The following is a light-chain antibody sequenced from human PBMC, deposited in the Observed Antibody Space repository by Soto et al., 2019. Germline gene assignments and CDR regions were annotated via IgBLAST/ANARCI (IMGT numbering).Light chain of an antibody. CDR1: QSVSRY. J-gene: IGKJ2*01. CDR3: LQYGSSPYT. Sequence: EIVMTQSPGILSLSPGERATLSCRASQSVSRYLNWFQHKPGQAPSLLIYGASSRAAGIPDRFSGGGSETDFTLTISRLEPEDFEVLYCLQYGSSPYTFGQGTKLEIK. V-gene: IGKV3-20*01. CDR2: GAS.